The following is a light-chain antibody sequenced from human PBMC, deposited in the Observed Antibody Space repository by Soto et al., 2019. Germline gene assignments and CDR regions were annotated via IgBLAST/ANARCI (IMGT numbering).Light chain of an antibody. CDR1: SSNIGSNT. J-gene: IGLJ2*01. V-gene: IGLV1-44*01. CDR3: AAWDDSLNGVV. Sequence: QSVVTQPPSSSGTPGQRVTISCSGSSSNIGSNTINWYQQLPGTPPKLLIYSNDQRPSGVPDRFSGSKSGTSASLAISGLQSEVEADYYCAAWDDSLNGVVFGGGTKLTVL. CDR2: SND.